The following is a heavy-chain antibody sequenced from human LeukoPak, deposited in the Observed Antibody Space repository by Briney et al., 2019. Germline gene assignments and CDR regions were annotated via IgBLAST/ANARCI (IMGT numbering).Heavy chain of an antibody. J-gene: IGHJ4*02. D-gene: IGHD6-13*01. CDR2: ISSSSSYI. CDR1: GFTFSSYS. V-gene: IGHV3-21*01. CDR3: ARDSGEQQLPNY. Sequence: GSLRLSCAASGFTFSSYSMNWVRQAPGKGLEWVSSISSSSSYIYYADSVKGRFTISRDNAKNSLYLQMNSLRAEDTAVYYCARDSGEQQLPNYWGQGTLVTVSS.